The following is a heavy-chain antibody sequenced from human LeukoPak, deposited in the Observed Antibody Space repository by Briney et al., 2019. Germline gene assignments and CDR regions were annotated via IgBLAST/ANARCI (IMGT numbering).Heavy chain of an antibody. CDR1: GGSFSGYY. D-gene: IGHD3-3*01. J-gene: IGHJ5*02. V-gene: IGHV4-34*01. Sequence: PSETLSLTCAVSGGSFSGYYWTWIRQPPGKGLEWIGEINHSGSANYNPSLMSRVTISLDTSKNQFSLKLSSVTAADTAVYYCARVSSGYYDFWSGYPQYNWFDPWGQGTLVTVSS. CDR2: INHSGSA. CDR3: ARVSSGYYDFWSGYPQYNWFDP.